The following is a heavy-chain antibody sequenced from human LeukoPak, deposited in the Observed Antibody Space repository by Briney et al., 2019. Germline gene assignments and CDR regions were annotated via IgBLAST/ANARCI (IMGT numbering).Heavy chain of an antibody. Sequence: SETLSLTCTVSGDSISSYYWYWFRQPPGKELEWIACIYTSGSTNYNPSLKSRVTMSVDTSKNQFSLKLTSVTAADTAVYYCARDYYGPWGQGTLVTVSS. D-gene: IGHD3-10*01. J-gene: IGHJ5*02. CDR2: IYTSGST. CDR1: GDSISSYY. CDR3: ARDYYGP. V-gene: IGHV4-4*07.